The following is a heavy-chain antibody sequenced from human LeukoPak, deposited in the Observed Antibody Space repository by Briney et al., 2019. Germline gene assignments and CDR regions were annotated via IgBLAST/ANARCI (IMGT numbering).Heavy chain of an antibody. J-gene: IGHJ6*02. Sequence: SGTLSLTCTVSGGSISSYYWSWIRQPPGKGLEWIGYIYYSGSTNYNPSLKSRVTISVDTSKNQFSLKLSSVTAADTAVYYCARAYGSGRSSTYYYYGMDVWGQGTTVTVSS. CDR2: IYYSGST. D-gene: IGHD3-10*01. CDR1: GGSISSYY. V-gene: IGHV4-59*01. CDR3: ARAYGSGRSSTYYYYGMDV.